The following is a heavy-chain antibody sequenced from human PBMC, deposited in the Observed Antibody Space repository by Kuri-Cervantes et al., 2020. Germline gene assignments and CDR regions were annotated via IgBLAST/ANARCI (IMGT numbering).Heavy chain of an antibody. D-gene: IGHD3-9*01. CDR3: ARDRNDILTGWFDP. Sequence: GESLKISCAASGFTFSSYGMHWVRQAPGKGLEWVSSISSSSSYIYYADSVKGRFTISRDNAKNSLYLQMNSLRAEDTAVYYCARDRNDILTGWFDPWGQGTLVTVSS. V-gene: IGHV3-21*01. CDR2: ISSSSSYI. CDR1: GFTFSSYG. J-gene: IGHJ5*02.